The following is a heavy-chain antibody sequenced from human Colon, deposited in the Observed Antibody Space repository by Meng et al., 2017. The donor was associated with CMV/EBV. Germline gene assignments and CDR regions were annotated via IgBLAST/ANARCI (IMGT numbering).Heavy chain of an antibody. CDR3: ARTYYADSSGYSD. Sequence: SVKVSCQASGYTFTGYYIYWVRQAPGQGLEWMGWINPNSGGTNYAQKFQGWVTMTRDTSISTAYMELSRLRSDDTAVYYCARTYYADSSGYSDWGQGTLVTVSS. V-gene: IGHV1-2*04. CDR2: INPNSGGT. D-gene: IGHD3-22*01. CDR1: GYTFTGYY. J-gene: IGHJ4*02.